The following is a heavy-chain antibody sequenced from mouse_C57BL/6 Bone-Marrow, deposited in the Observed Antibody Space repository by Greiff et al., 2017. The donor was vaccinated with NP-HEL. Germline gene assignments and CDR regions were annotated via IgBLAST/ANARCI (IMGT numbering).Heavy chain of an antibody. CDR2: IYPRSGNT. J-gene: IGHJ2*01. D-gene: IGHD1-1*01. CDR3: AREDYYGSSPY. CDR1: GYTFTSYG. V-gene: IGHV1-81*01. Sequence: QVQLPQSGAELARPGASVKLSCKASGYTFTSYGISWVKQRPGQGLEWIGEIYPRSGNTYYNEKFKGKATLTADKSSSTAYMELRSLTSEDSAVYFCAREDYYGSSPYWGQGTTLTVSS.